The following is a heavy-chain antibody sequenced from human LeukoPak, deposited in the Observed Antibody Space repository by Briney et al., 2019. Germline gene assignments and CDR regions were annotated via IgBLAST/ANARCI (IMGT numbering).Heavy chain of an antibody. CDR3: VRESFSRGGFN. V-gene: IGHV3-21*01. D-gene: IGHD1-26*01. CDR2: ISSSSYI. Sequence: GGSLRLSCAASGFTFSSYSMNWVRQAPGKGLEWVSSISSSSYIYYADSVKGRFTISRDNSKNSLYLKMNTLTAEDTAVYYCVRESFSRGGFNWGQGTLVSVSS. CDR1: GFTFSSYS. J-gene: IGHJ4*02.